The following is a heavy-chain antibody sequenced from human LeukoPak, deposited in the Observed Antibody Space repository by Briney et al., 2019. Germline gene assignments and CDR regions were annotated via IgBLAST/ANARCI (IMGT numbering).Heavy chain of an antibody. D-gene: IGHD3-10*01. J-gene: IGHJ4*02. CDR2: MNPNSGNT. CDR1: GYTFTGYD. Sequence: ASVKLSCKASGYTFTGYDINWVRQATGQGLEWMGWMNPNSGNTGYAQKFQGRVTITRNTSISTAYMELSSLRSEDTAVYYCARDYYGSGMVDYWGQGTLVTVSS. V-gene: IGHV1-8*03. CDR3: ARDYYGSGMVDY.